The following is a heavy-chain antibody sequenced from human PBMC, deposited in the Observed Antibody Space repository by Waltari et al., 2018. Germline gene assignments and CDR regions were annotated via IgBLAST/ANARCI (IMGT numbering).Heavy chain of an antibody. CDR1: GFPLRASA. J-gene: IGHJ4*02. V-gene: IGHV3-73*01. CDR3: SVGATAP. CDR2: IRSRAGDYAT. D-gene: IGHD1-26*01. Sequence: EVQLVESGGGLVQPGGSLNLSCAASGFPLRASAVPWVRQASGKGLEWVGRIRSRAGDYATTYTVSVRGRFTISRDDSKNTAYLQLNSLKTEDTAVYYCSVGATAPWGQGTLVTVSS.